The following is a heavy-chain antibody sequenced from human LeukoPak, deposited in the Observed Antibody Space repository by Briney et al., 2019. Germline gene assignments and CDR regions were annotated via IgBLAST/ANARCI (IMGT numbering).Heavy chain of an antibody. V-gene: IGHV3-74*01. D-gene: IGHD5-18*01. Sequence: PGGSLRLSCAASGFTFSSYWMHWVRQAPGKGLVWVSRINSDGSSTNYADSVKGRFTISRDNAKNTLYLQMNSLRAEDTAVYYCAKVRGYSYASNYWGQGALVTVSS. J-gene: IGHJ4*02. CDR1: GFTFSSYW. CDR2: INSDGSST. CDR3: AKVRGYSYASNY.